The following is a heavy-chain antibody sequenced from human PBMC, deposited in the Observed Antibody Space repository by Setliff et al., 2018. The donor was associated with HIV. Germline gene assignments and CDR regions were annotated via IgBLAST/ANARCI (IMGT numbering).Heavy chain of an antibody. V-gene: IGHV3-7*03. CDR2: IKQDGSEK. CDR3: AKDLYSSSSGLVSDY. CDR1: GFTFSTYW. J-gene: IGHJ4*02. Sequence: LRLSCAASGFTFSTYWMSWVRQAPGKGLEWVANIKQDGSEKFYVDSVKGRFTISRDNSKNTLYLQMNSLRAEDTAVYYCAKDLYSSSSGLVSDYWGQGTLVTVSS. D-gene: IGHD6-6*01.